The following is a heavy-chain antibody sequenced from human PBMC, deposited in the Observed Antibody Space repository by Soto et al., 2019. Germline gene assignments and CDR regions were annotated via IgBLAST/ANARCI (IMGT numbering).Heavy chain of an antibody. Sequence: QIQLVQSGAEVKKPGASVKVSCKASGYTFSNYGISWVRQAPGQGLDWMAWISADNGNTNHAQKFQGRVTMTTGTSTRTAYMELRTLTSDDTAVYYCAKDDGGSGMDVWGQGTTVIVSS. V-gene: IGHV1-18*04. CDR3: AKDDGGSGMDV. J-gene: IGHJ6*02. D-gene: IGHD3-16*01. CDR1: GYTFSNYG. CDR2: ISADNGNT.